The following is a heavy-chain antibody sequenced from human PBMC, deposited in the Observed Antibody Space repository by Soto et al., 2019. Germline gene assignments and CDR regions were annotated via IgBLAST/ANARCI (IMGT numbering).Heavy chain of an antibody. D-gene: IGHD2-2*01. CDR1: GYTFTSYA. CDR2: INAGNGNT. CDR3: ARVILTGYGSSTSCVYDDFDI. V-gene: IGHV1-3*01. Sequence: ASVKVSCKASGYTFTSYAMHWVRQAPGQRLEWMGWINAGNGNTKYSQKFQGRVTITRDTSASTAYMELSSLRSEDTAVYYCARVILTGYGSSTSCVYDDFDIWGQGTMVSVSS. J-gene: IGHJ3*02.